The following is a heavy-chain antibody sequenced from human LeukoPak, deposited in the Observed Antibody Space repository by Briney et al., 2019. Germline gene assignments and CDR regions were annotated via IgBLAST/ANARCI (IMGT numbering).Heavy chain of an antibody. CDR3: AKYFVDGSGSYYNRLHFWSDP. D-gene: IGHD3-10*01. V-gene: IGHV3-21*04. CDR1: GFTFSSYS. Sequence: KAGGSLRLSCAASGFTFSSYSMNWVRQAPGKGLEWVSSISSSSSYIYYADSVEGRFTISRDNSKNTLYLQMNSLRAEDTAVYYCAKYFVDGSGSYYNRLHFWSDPWGQGTLVTVSS. J-gene: IGHJ5*02. CDR2: ISSSSSYI.